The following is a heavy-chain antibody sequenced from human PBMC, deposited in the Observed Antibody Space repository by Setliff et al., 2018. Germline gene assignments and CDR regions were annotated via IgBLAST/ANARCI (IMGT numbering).Heavy chain of an antibody. CDR2: IYYSGST. V-gene: IGHV4-39*07. CDR1: GGSISSSSYY. CDR3: ARRALEYQLRPFDY. Sequence: PSETLSLTCTVSGGSISSSSYYWGWIRQPPGKGLEWIGSIYYSGSTYYNPSLKSRVTISVDTSKNQFSLKLSSVTAADMAVYYCARRALEYQLRPFDYWGQGTLVTVSS. J-gene: IGHJ4*02. D-gene: IGHD2-2*01.